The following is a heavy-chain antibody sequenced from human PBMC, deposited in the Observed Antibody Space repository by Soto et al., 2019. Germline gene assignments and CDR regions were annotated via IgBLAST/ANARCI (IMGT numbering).Heavy chain of an antibody. V-gene: IGHV4-31*03. CDR2: IYYSGST. CDR1: GGSISSGGYY. J-gene: IGHJ5*02. D-gene: IGHD3-10*01. Sequence: QVQLQESGPGLVKPSQTLSLTCTVSGGSISSGGYYWSWIRKHPGKGLEWIGYIYYSGSTYYNPSRKSRVTISVDTSKNQFSLKLSSVTAADTAVYYCARGMVRGVIMKRNWFDPWGQGTLVTVSS. CDR3: ARGMVRGVIMKRNWFDP.